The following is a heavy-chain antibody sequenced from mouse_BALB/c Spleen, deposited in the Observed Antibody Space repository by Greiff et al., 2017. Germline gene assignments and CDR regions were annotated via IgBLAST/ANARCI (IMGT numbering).Heavy chain of an antibody. D-gene: IGHD1-1*01. J-gene: IGHJ4*01. V-gene: IGHV5-6-5*01. CDR3: ARDYGRSPMDY. CDR1: GFTFSSYA. Sequence: EVKLVESGGGLVKPGGSLKLSCAASGFTFSSYAMSWVRQTPEKRLEWVASISSGGSTYYPDSVKGRFTISRDNARNILYLQMSSLRSEDTAMYYCARDYGRSPMDYWGQGTSVTVSS. CDR2: ISSGGST.